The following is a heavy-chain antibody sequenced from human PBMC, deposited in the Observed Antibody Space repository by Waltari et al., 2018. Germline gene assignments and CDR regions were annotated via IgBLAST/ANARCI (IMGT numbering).Heavy chain of an antibody. J-gene: IGHJ3*02. D-gene: IGHD4-17*01. Sequence: QVQLQESGPGLVKPSGTLSLTCAVSGGSISSKNWWSWVRQPPGKGLEWIGEIYHSGRTNYNPSLKSRVTISVDKSKNHFSVKVSSVTAADTAVYYCARGDDYGDLDAFDIWGQGTMVTVSS. CDR2: IYHSGRT. V-gene: IGHV4-4*02. CDR1: GGSISSKNW. CDR3: ARGDDYGDLDAFDI.